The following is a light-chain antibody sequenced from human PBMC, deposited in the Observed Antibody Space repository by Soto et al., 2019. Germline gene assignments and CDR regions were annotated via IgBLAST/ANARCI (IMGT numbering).Light chain of an antibody. Sequence: EFVLTQSPGTLSLSPGERATLSCRSSQTVINSYLAWYQQKPGQAPRLLIYDASSRATGIPDRFSGGGSGTDFTLTISRLESEDFAVYYCQQFSSYPLTFGGGTKVDIK. V-gene: IGKV3-20*01. J-gene: IGKJ4*01. CDR2: DAS. CDR1: QTVINSY. CDR3: QQFSSYPLT.